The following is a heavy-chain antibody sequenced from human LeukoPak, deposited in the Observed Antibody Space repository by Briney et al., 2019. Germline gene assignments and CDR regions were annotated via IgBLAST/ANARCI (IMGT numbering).Heavy chain of an antibody. D-gene: IGHD3-22*01. CDR2: INPSGGST. CDR3: ARFITMIADDFDM. CDR1: GYTFTSYY. J-gene: IGHJ3*02. Sequence: ASVKVSCKASGYTFTSYYMHWVRQAPGQGLEWMGIINPSGGSTSYAQKFQGRVTMTRDSSVSTAYMELSRLRSDDTAVYYCARFITMIADDFDMWGQGTMVTVSS. V-gene: IGHV1-46*01.